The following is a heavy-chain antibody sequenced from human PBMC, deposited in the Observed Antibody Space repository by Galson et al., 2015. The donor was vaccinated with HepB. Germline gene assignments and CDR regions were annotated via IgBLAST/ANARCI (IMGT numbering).Heavy chain of an antibody. CDR2: ISSSSSTI. V-gene: IGHV3-48*04. J-gene: IGHJ6*02. CDR3: ASLFITIFGVVPRLGGYGMDV. CDR1: GFTFSSYS. Sequence: SLRLSCAASGFTFSSYSMNWVRQAPGKGLEWVSYISSSSSTIYYADSVKGRFTISRDNAKNSLYLQMNSLRAEDTAVYYCASLFITIFGVVPRLGGYGMDVWGQGTTVTVSS. D-gene: IGHD3-3*01.